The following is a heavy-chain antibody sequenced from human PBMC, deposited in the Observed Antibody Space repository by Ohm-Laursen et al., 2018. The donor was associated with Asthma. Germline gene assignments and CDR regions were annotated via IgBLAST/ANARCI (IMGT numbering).Heavy chain of an antibody. CDR1: GFTFSFYG. J-gene: IGHJ6*02. V-gene: IGHV3-33*01. CDR2: IWYEGSNT. CDR3: ARDSDTRQTIGYYYGMDV. D-gene: IGHD5-18*01. Sequence: SSLRLSCAASGFTFSFYGMHWVRQAPGKGLEWVAFIWYEGSNTYYADSVKGRFTISRDISKNTLYLQMNSLRAEDTAVYYCARDSDTRQTIGYYYGMDVWGPGTTVTVSS.